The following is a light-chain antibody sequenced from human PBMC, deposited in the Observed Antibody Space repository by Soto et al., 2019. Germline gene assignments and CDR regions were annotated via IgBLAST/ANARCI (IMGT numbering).Light chain of an antibody. CDR2: EVS. V-gene: IGLV2-8*01. CDR1: SSDVGGYNY. J-gene: IGLJ2*01. CDR3: SSYAGSNYFVV. Sequence: QSALTQPPSASGSPGQSVTISCTGTSSDVGGYNYVSWYQQHPGKAPKLMVYEVSKRPSGVPDRFSGSKSGNTASLTVSWLQAEDEADYYCSSYAGSNYFVVFGGGTQLTVL.